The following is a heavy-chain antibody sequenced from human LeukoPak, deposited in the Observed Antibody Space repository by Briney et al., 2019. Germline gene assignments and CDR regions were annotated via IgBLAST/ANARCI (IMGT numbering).Heavy chain of an antibody. CDR2: ISSNGGST. CDR1: GFTFSNYA. CDR3: ARARTPLGCDRSGCENDY. V-gene: IGHV3-64*01. Sequence: GGSLRLSCAASGFTFSNYAMHWVRQAPGKGLEYVSAISSNGGSTYHANSVKGRFTISRDNSKNTLYLQMGSLRDEDMAVYYCARARTPLGCDRSGCENDYWGQGTLVTVSS. D-gene: IGHD6-19*01. J-gene: IGHJ4*02.